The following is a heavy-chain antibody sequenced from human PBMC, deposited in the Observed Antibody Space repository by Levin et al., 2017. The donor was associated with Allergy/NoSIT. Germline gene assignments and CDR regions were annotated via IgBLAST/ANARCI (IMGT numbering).Heavy chain of an antibody. J-gene: IGHJ3*02. V-gene: IGHV3-23*01. CDR2: ISGSGGST. Sequence: GGSLRLSCAASGFTFSSYAMSWVRQAPGKGLEWVSAISGSGGSTYYADSVKGRFTISRDNSKNTLYLQMNSLRAEDTAVYYCAKDGPHPEYCTNGVCYRGWGAFDIWGQGTMVTVSS. CDR3: AKDGPHPEYCTNGVCYRGWGAFDI. D-gene: IGHD2-8*01. CDR1: GFTFSSYA.